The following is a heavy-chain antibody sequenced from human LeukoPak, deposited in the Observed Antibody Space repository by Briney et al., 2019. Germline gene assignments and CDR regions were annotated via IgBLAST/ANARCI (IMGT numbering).Heavy chain of an antibody. V-gene: IGHV1-18*01. CDR1: GYTFTSYG. CDR3: ARGLGYCSGGSCYSPWFDP. Sequence: ASVKVSCKASGYTFTSYGISWVRQAPGQGLEWMGWISAYNGNTNYAQKLQGRVTMTTDTSTSTAYMVLRSLRSDDTAVYYCARGLGYCSGGSCYSPWFDPWGQGTLVTVSS. D-gene: IGHD2-15*01. CDR2: ISAYNGNT. J-gene: IGHJ5*02.